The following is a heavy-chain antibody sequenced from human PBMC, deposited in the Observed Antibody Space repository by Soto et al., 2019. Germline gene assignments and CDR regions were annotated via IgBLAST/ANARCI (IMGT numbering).Heavy chain of an antibody. CDR1: GGTFSSYT. D-gene: IGHD4-17*01. CDR2: IIPILGIA. CDR3: ARDYGDYGAFDI. V-gene: IGHV1-69*04. J-gene: IGHJ3*02. Sequence: SVKVSCKASGGTFSSYTISWVRQAPGQGLEWMGRIIPILGIANYAQKFQGRVTITADKSTSTAYMELSSLRSEDTAVYYCARDYGDYGAFDIWGQGTMVTVSS.